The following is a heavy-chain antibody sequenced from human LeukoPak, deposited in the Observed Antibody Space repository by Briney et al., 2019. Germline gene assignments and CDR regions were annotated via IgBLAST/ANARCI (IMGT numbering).Heavy chain of an antibody. J-gene: IGHJ4*02. Sequence: GGSLRLSCAASGVTFSDNYMDWVRQAPGAGQERVGRGRNKANGYTSEYAASVEGRFTISGADSKNLLLLLITILKADDTADYYCTRGTGATWRQSYFDYCGQGTPVPVSS. V-gene: IGHV3-72*01. D-gene: IGHD5-24*01. CDR1: GVTFSDNY. CDR2: GRNKANGYTS. CDR3: TRGTGATWRQSYFDY.